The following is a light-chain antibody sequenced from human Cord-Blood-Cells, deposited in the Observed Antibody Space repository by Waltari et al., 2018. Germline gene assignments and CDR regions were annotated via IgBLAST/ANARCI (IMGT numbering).Light chain of an antibody. Sequence: EIVMTQSPATLSVSPGERATLSCRASQSVSTNLAWYQQKPGQAPRLLIYGASTRAHGIPARFSGSGSGTDFTLTISSLHSEDFAVYYCQQYNNWLYTFGQGTKLEIK. V-gene: IGKV3-15*01. CDR3: QQYNNWLYT. CDR2: GAS. CDR1: QSVSTN. J-gene: IGKJ2*01.